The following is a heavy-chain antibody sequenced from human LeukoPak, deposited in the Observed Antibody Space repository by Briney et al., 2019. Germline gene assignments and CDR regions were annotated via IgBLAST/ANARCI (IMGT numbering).Heavy chain of an antibody. Sequence: GGSLRLSCAASGFTFDDYVMHWVRHVPGKGLEWVSSISWNSGSINYADSVKGRFTISRDNARNSLYLQMNSLRAEDTALYYCVKDISVAAAEGGDFDYWGQGTLVTVSS. V-gene: IGHV3-9*01. D-gene: IGHD6-13*01. CDR2: ISWNSGSI. CDR1: GFTFDDYV. CDR3: VKDISVAAAEGGDFDY. J-gene: IGHJ4*02.